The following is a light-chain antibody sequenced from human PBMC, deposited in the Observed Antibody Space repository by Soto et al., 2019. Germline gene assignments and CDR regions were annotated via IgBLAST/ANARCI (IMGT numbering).Light chain of an antibody. J-gene: IGKJ4*01. CDR2: ATS. CDR3: QQTYVAPVT. CDR1: QNIKSF. V-gene: IGKV1-39*01. Sequence: DIQMTQYPSSLSASVGERVTITCRASQNIKSFLNWYQQKPGKAPKLLIYATSSVQSGVPARFSGGRSGTDFSLSISSLQPEDFATYYCQQTYVAPVTFGGGTKVEI.